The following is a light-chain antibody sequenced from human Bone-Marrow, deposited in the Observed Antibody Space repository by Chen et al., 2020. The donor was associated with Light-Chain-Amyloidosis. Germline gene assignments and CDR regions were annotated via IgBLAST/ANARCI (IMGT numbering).Light chain of an antibody. CDR1: QSINNW. CDR3: QQYESYPWT. CDR2: KAN. Sequence: DIQMTQSPSTLSASVGDRVTITCRASQSINNWLAWYQQRPGRAPQLLIYKANSLEKGLPSRFSGSGSGTEFTLTISSLQPDDFATYYCQQYESYPWTFGQGTKVEIK. J-gene: IGKJ1*01. V-gene: IGKV1-5*03.